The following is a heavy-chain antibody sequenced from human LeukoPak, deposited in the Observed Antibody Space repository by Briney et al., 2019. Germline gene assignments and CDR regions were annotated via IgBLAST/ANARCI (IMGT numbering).Heavy chain of an antibody. V-gene: IGHV4-34*01. D-gene: IGHD3-22*01. CDR3: ARGQPWYYYDSSGYYYYY. CDR1: GGSFSGYY. CDR2: INHSGST. Sequence: SETLSLTCAVYGGSFSGYYWSWIRQPPGEGLEWIGEINHSGSTNYNPSLKSRVTISVDTSKNQFSLKLSSVTAADTAVYYCARGQPWYYYDSSGYYYYYWGQGTLVTVSS. J-gene: IGHJ4*02.